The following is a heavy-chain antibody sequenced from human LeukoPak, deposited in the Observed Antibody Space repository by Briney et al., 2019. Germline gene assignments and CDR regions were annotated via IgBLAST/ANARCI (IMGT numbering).Heavy chain of an antibody. D-gene: IGHD6-13*01. CDR3: ARAASIGSSWSHGIFDY. J-gene: IGHJ4*02. V-gene: IGHV3-21*01. CDR2: ISSSSSYI. Sequence: GGSLRLSCAASGFTFSSYSMNWVRQAPGKGLEWVSSISSSSSYIYYADSVKGRFTISRDNAKNSLYLQMNSLRAEDTAVYYCARAASIGSSWSHGIFDYWGQGTLVTVSS. CDR1: GFTFSSYS.